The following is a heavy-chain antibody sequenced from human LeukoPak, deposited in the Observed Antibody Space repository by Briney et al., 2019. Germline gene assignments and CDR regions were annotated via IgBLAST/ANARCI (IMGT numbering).Heavy chain of an antibody. Sequence: GGSLRLSCAASGFTFSSYAMSWVRQAPGKGLEWVSAIGGSGGSTYYADSVKGRFTISRDNSKNTLYLQMNSLRAEDTAVYYCAKDQGFWSGTNDYWGQGTLVTVSS. D-gene: IGHD3-3*01. V-gene: IGHV3-23*01. J-gene: IGHJ4*02. CDR3: AKDQGFWSGTNDY. CDR2: IGGSGGST. CDR1: GFTFSSYA.